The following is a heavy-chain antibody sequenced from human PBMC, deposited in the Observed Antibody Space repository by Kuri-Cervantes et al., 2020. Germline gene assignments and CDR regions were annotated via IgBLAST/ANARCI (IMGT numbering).Heavy chain of an antibody. CDR1: GFTFSSYS. CDR2: IYSGGST. J-gene: IGHJ6*02. Sequence: GESLKISCAASGFTFSSYSMNWVRQAPGKGLEWVSVIYSGGSTYYADSVKGRFTISRDNSKNTLYLQMNSLRAEDTAVYYCAKDIVPAALYGMDVWGQGTTVTVSS. V-gene: IGHV3-66*02. D-gene: IGHD2-2*01. CDR3: AKDIVPAALYGMDV.